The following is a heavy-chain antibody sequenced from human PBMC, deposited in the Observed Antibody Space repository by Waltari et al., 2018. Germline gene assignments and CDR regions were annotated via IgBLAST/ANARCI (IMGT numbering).Heavy chain of an antibody. Sequence: QVQLQESGPGLVKPSQTLSLTCTVSGGSISSGGYYWSWIRQHPGKGLEWIGSIYHSGSTYYNPSLKSRVTISVDTSKNQFSLKLSSVTAADTAVYYCARHQSPSSGWPYNWFDPWGQGTLVTVSS. V-gene: IGHV4-39*01. CDR2: IYHSGST. CDR1: GGSISSGGYY. CDR3: ARHQSPSSGWPYNWFDP. J-gene: IGHJ5*02. D-gene: IGHD6-19*01.